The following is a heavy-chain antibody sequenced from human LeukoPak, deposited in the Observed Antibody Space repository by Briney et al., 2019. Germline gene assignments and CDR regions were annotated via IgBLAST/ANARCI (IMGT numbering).Heavy chain of an antibody. Sequence: SETLSLTCTVSGGSISSYYWSWIRQPPGKGLEWIGYIYYSGSTNYNPSLKSRVTISVDTSKNQFSLKLSSVTAADTAVYYCARTMYYYGSGSYGYYFDYWGQGTLVTVSS. J-gene: IGHJ4*02. CDR1: GGSISSYY. D-gene: IGHD3-10*01. CDR3: ARTMYYYGSGSYGYYFDY. CDR2: IYYSGST. V-gene: IGHV4-59*01.